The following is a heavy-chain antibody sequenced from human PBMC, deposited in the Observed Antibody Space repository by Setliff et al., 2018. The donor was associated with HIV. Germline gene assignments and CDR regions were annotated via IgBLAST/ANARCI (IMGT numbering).Heavy chain of an antibody. CDR1: GGSISSHY. V-gene: IGHV4-59*11. D-gene: IGHD3-3*01. Sequence: SETLSLTCTVSGGSISSHYWSWIRQPPGKGLEWIGYIYYSGSTNYNPPLKSRVTISVDTSKNQFSLKLSSVTAADTAVYYCARVHPSSYYDFWSGLTRYYMDVWGKGTTVTVSS. CDR2: IYYSGST. CDR3: ARVHPSSYYDFWSGLTRYYMDV. J-gene: IGHJ6*03.